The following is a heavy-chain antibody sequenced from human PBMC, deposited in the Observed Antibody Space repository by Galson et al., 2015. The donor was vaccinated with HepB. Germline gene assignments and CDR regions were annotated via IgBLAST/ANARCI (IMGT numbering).Heavy chain of an antibody. CDR2: INSDRSST. CDR1: GFTFSSYW. V-gene: IGHV3-74*01. Sequence: SLRLSCAASGFTFSSYWMHWVRQAPGKGLVWVSRINSDRSSTSYADSVKGRFTISRDNAKNTLYLQMNSLRAEDTAVYYCARGSTGDPDAFDIWGQGTMVTVSS. J-gene: IGHJ3*02. CDR3: ARGSTGDPDAFDI. D-gene: IGHD7-27*01.